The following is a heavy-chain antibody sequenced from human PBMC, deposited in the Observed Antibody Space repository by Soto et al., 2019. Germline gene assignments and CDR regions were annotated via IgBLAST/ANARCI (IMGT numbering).Heavy chain of an antibody. J-gene: IGHJ6*02. CDR2: IYYSGST. CDR3: ARVMVDTAMVTHRAGVYYYYYGMDV. CDR1: GGSLGSYY. Sequence: SETLSLTCTVSGGSLGSYYWSWIRQPPGKGLEWIGYIYYSGSTNYNPSLKSRVTISVDTSKNQFSLKLSSVTAADTAVYYCARVMVDTAMVTHRAGVYYYYYGMDVWGQGTTVTVSS. D-gene: IGHD5-18*01. V-gene: IGHV4-59*01.